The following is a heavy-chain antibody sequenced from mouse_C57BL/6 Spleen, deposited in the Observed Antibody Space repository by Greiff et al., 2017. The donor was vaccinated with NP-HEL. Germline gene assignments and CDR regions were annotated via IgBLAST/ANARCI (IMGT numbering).Heavy chain of an antibody. J-gene: IGHJ3*01. V-gene: IGHV1-82*01. CDR2: IYPGDGDT. CDR3: ARVGDYDWFAY. Sequence: QVQLQQSGPELVKPGASVKISCKASGYAFSSSWMNWVKQRPGKGLEWIGRIYPGDGDTNYNGKFKGKATLTADKSSSTAYMQLSSLTSEDSAVYCCARVGDYDWFAYWGQGTLVTVSA. CDR1: GYAFSSSW. D-gene: IGHD2-4*01.